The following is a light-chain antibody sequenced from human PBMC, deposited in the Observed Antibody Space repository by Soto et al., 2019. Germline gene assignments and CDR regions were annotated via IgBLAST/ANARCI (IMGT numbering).Light chain of an antibody. V-gene: IGKV3-15*01. CDR3: QQRLMT. CDR2: GAS. Sequence: EIVMTQSPATLSVSPGERATLSRRASQSVNSNLAWYQQKPGQAPRLLIYGASTRATGIPARFSGSGSGTDFTLTISRLEPEDFAVYYCQQRLMTFGQGTKVDIK. J-gene: IGKJ1*01. CDR1: QSVNSN.